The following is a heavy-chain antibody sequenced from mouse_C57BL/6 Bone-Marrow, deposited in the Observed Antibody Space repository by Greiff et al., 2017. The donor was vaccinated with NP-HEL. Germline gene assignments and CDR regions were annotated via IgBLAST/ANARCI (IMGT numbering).Heavy chain of an antibody. CDR2: ISSGGSYT. Sequence: EVQGVESGGDLVKPGGSLKLSCAASGFTFSSYGMSWVRQTPDKRLEWVATISSGGSYTYYQESVKGRFTISRDNANNTLYLQMSSLKSEDTAMYYCARQIYDDYDVPLWYFDVWGTGTTVTVSS. D-gene: IGHD2-4*01. CDR1: GFTFSSYG. J-gene: IGHJ1*03. CDR3: ARQIYDDYDVPLWYFDV. V-gene: IGHV5-6*01.